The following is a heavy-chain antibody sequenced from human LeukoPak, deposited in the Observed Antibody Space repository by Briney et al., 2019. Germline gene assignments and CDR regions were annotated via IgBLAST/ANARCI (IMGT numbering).Heavy chain of an antibody. CDR1: GFDVSDNF. V-gene: IGHV3-53*01. CDR2: IYASGGA. J-gene: IGHJ4*02. CDR3: VRRHDY. Sequence: GGSLRLSCVASGFDVSDNFMIWVRQAPGRGLEWISIIYASGGAYHAESVKGRFTAFRDTSKNAIFLQMNNLRVGDTAIYYCVRRHDYWGQGTLVTVSS.